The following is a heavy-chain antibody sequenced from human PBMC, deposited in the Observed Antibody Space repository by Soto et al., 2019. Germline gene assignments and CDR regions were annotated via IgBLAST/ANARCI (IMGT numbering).Heavy chain of an antibody. CDR3: ARALVLGVGALSQ. J-gene: IGHJ4*02. D-gene: IGHD1-26*01. CDR1: GFTFSSYY. CDR2: ISDSGSLT. V-gene: IGHV3-11*01. Sequence: GGSLRLSCAASGFTFSSYYMSWIRQSPGKGLEWVSYISDSGSLTHYGDSVKGRFTISRDNAKASLYLQMDSLRAEDTAIYYCARALVLGVGALSQWGQGTLVTVSS.